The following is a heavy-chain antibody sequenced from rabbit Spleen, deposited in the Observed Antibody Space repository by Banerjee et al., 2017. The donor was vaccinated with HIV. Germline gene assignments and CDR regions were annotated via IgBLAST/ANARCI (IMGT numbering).Heavy chain of an antibody. J-gene: IGHJ4*01. V-gene: IGHV1S43*01. CDR2: MNSFSGTT. D-gene: IGHD7-1*01. CDR3: VREAGYAGYGDGNL. CDR1: GIDFSSSYY. Sequence: QSLEESGGDLVKPGGTLTLTCKASGIDFSSSYYMCWVRRAPGKGLEWIACMNSFSGTTVYATWVNGRFSISRENTQNTLYLQLNSLTVADTATYFCVREAGYAGYGDGNLWGPGTLVTVS.